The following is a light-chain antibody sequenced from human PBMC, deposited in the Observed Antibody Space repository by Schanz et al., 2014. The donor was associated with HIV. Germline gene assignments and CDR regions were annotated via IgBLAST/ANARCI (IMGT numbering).Light chain of an antibody. J-gene: IGLJ3*02. Sequence: QSVLTQPPSASGTPGQRVTISCSGSSSNIGSNWYQQLPGTAPRLVIYNTFHRPSGVPDRFSGSKSGTSASLAISGLQSEDEADYYCAAWDDSLNGWVFGGGTKLTVL. V-gene: IGLV1-44*01. CDR2: NTF. CDR3: AAWDDSLNGWV. CDR1: SSNIGSN.